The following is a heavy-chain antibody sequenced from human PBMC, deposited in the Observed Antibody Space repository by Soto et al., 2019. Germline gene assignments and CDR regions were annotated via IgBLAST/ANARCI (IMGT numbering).Heavy chain of an antibody. CDR1: GFTFSSYW. CDR3: ARTYGTGSLNWFDP. J-gene: IGHJ5*02. Sequence: GGSLRLSCAASGFTFSSYWMHWVRQAPGKGLEWVSYISSDSSNICYADSVKGRFTISRDNAKNSLYLQMNSLRAEDTAVYYCARTYGTGSLNWFDPWGQGTLVTVSS. V-gene: IGHV3-48*04. CDR2: ISSDSSNI. D-gene: IGHD3-10*01.